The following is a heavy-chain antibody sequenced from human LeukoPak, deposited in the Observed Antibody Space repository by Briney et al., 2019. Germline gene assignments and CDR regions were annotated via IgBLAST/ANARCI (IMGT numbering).Heavy chain of an antibody. V-gene: IGHV3-7*01. D-gene: IGHD2-15*01. CDR2: IKKDGSDK. J-gene: IGHJ4*02. CDR3: TGGPGY. Sequence: GGSLRLTRAASGFTFSNYWMSWVRQAPGKGLEWVANIKKDGSDKYYVDSVKGRFTISRDNAKKSLFLQMNSLRAEDTAVYYCTGGPGYWGQGTLVTVSS. CDR1: GFTFSNYW.